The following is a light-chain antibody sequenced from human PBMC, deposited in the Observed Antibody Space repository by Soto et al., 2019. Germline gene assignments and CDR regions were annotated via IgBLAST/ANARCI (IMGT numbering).Light chain of an antibody. CDR3: QQRSNWSLFT. Sequence: EIVLTQSPATLSLSPGERATLSCRASQSVSSYLAWYQQKPGQAPRLLIYDASNRATGIPARFSDSGSGTDFTLTISSLEPEDFAVYYCQQRSNWSLFTFGPGTKVDIK. J-gene: IGKJ3*01. V-gene: IGKV3-11*01. CDR2: DAS. CDR1: QSVSSY.